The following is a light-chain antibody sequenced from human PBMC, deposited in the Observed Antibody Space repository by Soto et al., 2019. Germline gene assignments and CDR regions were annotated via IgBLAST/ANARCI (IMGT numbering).Light chain of an antibody. CDR2: GAS. CDR1: QSVSSGY. V-gene: IGKV3-20*01. CDR3: QQYGSSPRT. Sequence: EIVLTQSPGTLSLSPGERASLSCRAVQSVSSGYLAWYQQKPGQAPRLLIYGASSRATGIPDRFSGSGSGTDFTLTISRLEPEDFAVYYCQQYGSSPRTFGQETKVDIK. J-gene: IGKJ1*01.